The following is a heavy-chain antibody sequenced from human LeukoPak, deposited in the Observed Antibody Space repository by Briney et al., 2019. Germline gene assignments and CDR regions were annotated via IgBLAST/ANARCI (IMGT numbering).Heavy chain of an antibody. D-gene: IGHD2-2*02. CDR3: AKIVVPAAIQVLYYYYMDV. Sequence: ASVKVSCKASGYTFTSYAMNWVRQAPGQGLEWMGWINTNTGNPTYAQGFTGRFVSSLDTSVSTAYLQISSLKAEDTAVYYCAKIVVPAAIQVLYYYYMDVWGKGTTVTVSS. CDR2: INTNTGNP. V-gene: IGHV7-4-1*02. CDR1: GYTFTSYA. J-gene: IGHJ6*03.